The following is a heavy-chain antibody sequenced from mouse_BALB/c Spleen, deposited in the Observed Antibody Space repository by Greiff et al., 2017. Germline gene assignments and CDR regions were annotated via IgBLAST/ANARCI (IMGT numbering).Heavy chain of an antibody. J-gene: IGHJ4*01. Sequence: DLVKPGASVKLSCKASGYTFTSYWINWIKQRPGQGLEWIGRIAPGSGSTYYNEKFKGKATLTVDTSSSTAYIQLSSLSSEDSAVYVCASYYGYYAMDYWGQGTSVTVSS. CDR3: ASYYGYYAMDY. V-gene: IGHV1S41*01. D-gene: IGHD1-2*01. CDR2: IAPGSGST. CDR1: GYTFTSYW.